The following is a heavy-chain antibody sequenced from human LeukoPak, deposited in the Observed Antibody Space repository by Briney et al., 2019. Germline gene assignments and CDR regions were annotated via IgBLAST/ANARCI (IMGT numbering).Heavy chain of an antibody. CDR1: GFTFSSYE. CDR2: ISSSGSTI. V-gene: IGHV3-48*03. CDR3: AELGITMIGGV. Sequence: PGGSLRLSCAPSGFTFSSYEMNWLRQAPGKGLEWVSYISSSGSTIYYADSVKGRFTISRYNAKNSLYLQMNSLRAEDTAVYYCAELGITMIGGVWGKGTTVTICS. D-gene: IGHD3-10*02. J-gene: IGHJ6*04.